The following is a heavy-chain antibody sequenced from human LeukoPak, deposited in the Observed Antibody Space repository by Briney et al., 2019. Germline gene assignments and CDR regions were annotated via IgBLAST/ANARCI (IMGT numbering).Heavy chain of an antibody. CDR1: GFTFSDYY. CDR3: ARDRELWFGGLWNYYYGMDV. CDR2: ISSSGSTI. V-gene: IGHV3-11*01. D-gene: IGHD3-10*01. Sequence: GGSLRLSCAASGFTFSDYYMSWIRQAPGKGLEWVSYISSSGSTIYYADPVKGRFTISRDNAKNSLYLQMNSLRAEDTAVYYCARDRELWFGGLWNYYYGMDVWGQGTTVTVSS. J-gene: IGHJ6*02.